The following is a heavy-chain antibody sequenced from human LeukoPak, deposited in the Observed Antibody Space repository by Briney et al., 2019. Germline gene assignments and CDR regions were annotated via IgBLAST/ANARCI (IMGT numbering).Heavy chain of an antibody. J-gene: IGHJ5*02. CDR1: GFTFDDYA. CDR3: ARGHGYYNWFDP. D-gene: IGHD1-26*01. V-gene: IGHV3-9*01. Sequence: AGGSLRLSCAASGFTFDDYAMHWVRQAPGKGLEWVSGISWNSGSIGYADSVKGRFTISRDNAKNSLYLQMNSLRAEDTAVYYCARGHGYYNWFDPWGQGTLVTVSS. CDR2: ISWNSGSI.